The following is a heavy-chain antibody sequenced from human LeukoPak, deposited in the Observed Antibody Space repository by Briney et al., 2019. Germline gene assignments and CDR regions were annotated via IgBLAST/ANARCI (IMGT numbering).Heavy chain of an antibody. V-gene: IGHV1-24*01. D-gene: IGHD5-18*01. CDR3: ARDGNVDTAMVFSI. Sequence: RASVEVSCKVSGCTLTELSMHWVRQAPGKGLEWMGGFDPEDGETIYAQKFQGRVTMTEDTSTDTAYMELSSLRSEDTAVYYCARDGNVDTAMVFSIWGQGTLVTVSS. CDR1: GCTLTELS. J-gene: IGHJ4*02. CDR2: FDPEDGET.